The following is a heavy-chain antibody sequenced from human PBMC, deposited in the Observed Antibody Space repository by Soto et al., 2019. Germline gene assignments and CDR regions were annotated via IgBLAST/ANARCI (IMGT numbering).Heavy chain of an antibody. V-gene: IGHV3-23*01. J-gene: IGHJ5*02. Sequence: GGSLRLSCAASGFTFSSNAMTWVRQAPGKGLEWVSSISGGGDTTFYADSVQGRFTVSRDNSRNTLYLQMNSLRAEDTAIYYCAKDYRILPLVGNNWFDPWGQGTLVTVSS. CDR3: AKDYRILPLVGNNWFDP. D-gene: IGHD6-6*01. CDR2: ISGGGDTT. CDR1: GFTFSSNA.